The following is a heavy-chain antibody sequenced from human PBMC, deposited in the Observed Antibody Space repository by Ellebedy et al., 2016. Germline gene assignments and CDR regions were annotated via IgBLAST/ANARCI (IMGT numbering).Heavy chain of an antibody. D-gene: IGHD6-19*01. J-gene: IGHJ5*02. CDR3: AKDMTPPLAYSSGWYGWFDP. V-gene: IGHV3-9*01. CDR1: GFTFSSYA. Sequence: GGSLRLSXAASGFTFSSYAMSWVRQAPGKGLEWVSGISWNSGSIGYADSVKGRFTISRDNAKNSLYLQMNSLRAEDTALYYCAKDMTPPLAYSSGWYGWFDPWGQGTLVTVSS. CDR2: ISWNSGSI.